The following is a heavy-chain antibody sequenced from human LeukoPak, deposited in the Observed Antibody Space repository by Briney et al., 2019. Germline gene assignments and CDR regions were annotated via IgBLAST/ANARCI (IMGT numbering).Heavy chain of an antibody. J-gene: IGHJ4*02. CDR2: MNPTSGNT. D-gene: IGHD3-3*01. Sequence: ASVKVSCKASGYTFTSYYINWVRQATGQGLEWIGWMNPTSGNTGYAQKFKGRVTITRKTSISTSYMEPGSMRSEVAAVYYCTRCPRHYDCWRGYYSPYFDYWGQRTLVTVS. CDR1: GYTFTSYY. V-gene: IGHV1-8*03. CDR3: TRCPRHYDCWRGYYSPYFDY.